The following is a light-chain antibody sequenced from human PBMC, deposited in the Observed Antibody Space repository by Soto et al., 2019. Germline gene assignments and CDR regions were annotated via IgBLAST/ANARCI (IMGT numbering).Light chain of an antibody. J-gene: IGLJ2*01. CDR1: SSDVGDYNL. V-gene: IGLV2-23*02. CDR2: EVT. CDR3: SSYASRSTPVL. Sequence: QSALTQPASVSGSPGQSITISCTGTSSDVGDYNLVSWYQLHPGKAPKLMIYEVTKRPSGVSNRFSGSKSGNTASLTISGLQADDEADYYCSSYASRSTPVLFGGGTNLTVL.